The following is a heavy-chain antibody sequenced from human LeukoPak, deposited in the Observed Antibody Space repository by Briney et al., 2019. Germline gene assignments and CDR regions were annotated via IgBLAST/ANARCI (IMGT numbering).Heavy chain of an antibody. V-gene: IGHV1-8*01. J-gene: IGHJ5*02. CDR3: ARPMVREVHSNWFDP. D-gene: IGHD3-10*01. CDR2: MNPNSGNT. CDR1: RYTFTSYD. Sequence: ASVKVSCKASRYTFTSYDINWVRQATGQGLEWMGWMNPNSGNTGYAQKFQGRVTMTRNTSISTAYMELSSLRSDDTAVYYCARPMVREVHSNWFDPWGQGTLVTVSS.